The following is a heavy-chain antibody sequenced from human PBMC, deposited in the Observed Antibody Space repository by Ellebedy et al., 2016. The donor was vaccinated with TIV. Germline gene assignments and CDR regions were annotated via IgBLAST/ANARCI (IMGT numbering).Heavy chain of an antibody. CDR3: ARDLIPAAMGMDV. J-gene: IGHJ6*02. CDR2: IYYDGSA. V-gene: IGHV4-31*03. Sequence: SETLSLXCTVSGASITHPNHFWTWIRQHPGTGLEWIGYIYYDGSASYNPSLKDRVSISVDTSKNQFSLSLTSVTAADTAEYYCARDLIPAAMGMDVWGQGTTVTVSS. CDR1: GASITHPNHF. D-gene: IGHD2-2*01.